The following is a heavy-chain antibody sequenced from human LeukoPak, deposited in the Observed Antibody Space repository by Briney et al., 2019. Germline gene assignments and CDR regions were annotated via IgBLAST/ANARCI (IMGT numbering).Heavy chain of an antibody. D-gene: IGHD3-22*01. CDR3: AREAGYDSSGPIDY. J-gene: IGHJ4*02. CDR2: IYYSGST. CDR1: GGSISSYY. V-gene: IGHV4-59*12. Sequence: PSETLSLTCTVSGGSISSYYWSWIRQPPGKGLEWIGYIYYSGSTNYNPSLKSRVTMSVDTAKNQISLKLSSVTAADTAVYYCAREAGYDSSGPIDYWGQGTLVTVSS.